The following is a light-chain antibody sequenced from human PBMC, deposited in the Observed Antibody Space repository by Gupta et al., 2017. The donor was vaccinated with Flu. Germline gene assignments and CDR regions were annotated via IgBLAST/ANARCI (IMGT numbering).Light chain of an antibody. CDR1: SSDVGSSKY. CDR2: EVN. CDR3: SSYAGNNNYV. Sequence: QSALTQPPSASGSPGQSVTISCTGTSSDVGSSKYVSWYPQHPGKAPKVVIYEVNKRPSGVPGRFSGSKSGNTASLTVSGLQAADEADYYCSSYAGNNNYVFGTGTQVTVL. J-gene: IGLJ1*01. V-gene: IGLV2-8*01.